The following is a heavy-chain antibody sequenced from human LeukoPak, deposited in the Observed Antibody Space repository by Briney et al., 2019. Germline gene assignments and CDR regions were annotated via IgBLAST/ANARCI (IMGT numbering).Heavy chain of an antibody. V-gene: IGHV1-3*01. Sequence: ASVKVSCKASGYTFNSYIMHWVRQAPGQRPEWMGLINAGNGNTKYSQKFQGRVTITRDTSASTAYMELSSLRSEDTAVYYCAKNTVTTTNFAYWGQGTLVTVSS. J-gene: IGHJ4*02. CDR1: GYTFNSYI. D-gene: IGHD4-17*01. CDR2: INAGNGNT. CDR3: AKNTVTTTNFAY.